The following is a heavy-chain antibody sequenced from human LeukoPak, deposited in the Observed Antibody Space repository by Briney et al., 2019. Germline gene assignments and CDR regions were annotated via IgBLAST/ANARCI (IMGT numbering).Heavy chain of an antibody. CDR3: AKTTVVTYTFDY. CDR1: GFTFSSYA. CDR2: ISGSGGST. D-gene: IGHD4-23*01. Sequence: GGSLRLSCAASGFTFSSYAMSWVRQAPGKGLEWVSAISGSGGSTYYADSVKGRFTISRDNSKNTLYLQMDSLRAEDTAVYYCAKTTVVTYTFDYWGQGTLVTVSS. J-gene: IGHJ4*02. V-gene: IGHV3-23*01.